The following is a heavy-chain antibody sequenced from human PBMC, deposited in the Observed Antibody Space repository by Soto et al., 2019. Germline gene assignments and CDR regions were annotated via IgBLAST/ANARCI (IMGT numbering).Heavy chain of an antibody. J-gene: IGHJ5*02. CDR2: IYYSGST. V-gene: IGHV4-59*01. D-gene: IGHD3-10*01. Sequence: NPSETLSLTCSVSGGSISSYYWSWIRQPPGKGLEWIGYIYYSGSTNYNPSLKSRVTISVDTSKNQFSLKLSSVTAADTAVYYCVRGVDSGSSYNGFDPWGQGTVVTVSS. CDR3: VRGVDSGSSYNGFDP. CDR1: GGSISSYY.